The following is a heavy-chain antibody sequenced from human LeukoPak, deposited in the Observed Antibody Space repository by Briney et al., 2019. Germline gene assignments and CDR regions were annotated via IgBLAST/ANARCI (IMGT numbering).Heavy chain of an antibody. D-gene: IGHD2-8*01. CDR3: AREPGNNGDLDY. V-gene: IGHV3-21*01. CDR2: ISTSGSST. CDR1: GFTVSSNY. J-gene: IGHJ4*02. Sequence: GGSLRLSCAASGFTVSSNYMSWVRQAPGKGLEWVSSISTSGSSTFYADSMKGRFTISRDNAKSSLYLQMSSLRAEDTAVYYCAREPGNNGDLDYWGQGTLVTVSS.